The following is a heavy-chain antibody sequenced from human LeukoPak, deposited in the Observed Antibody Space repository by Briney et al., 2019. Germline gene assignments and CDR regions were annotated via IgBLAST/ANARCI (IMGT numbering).Heavy chain of an antibody. V-gene: IGHV1-69*05. Sequence: GASVKVSCKASGGTFSSYAISWVRQAPGQGLEWMGGIIPIFGTANYAQKFQGRVTMTRDTSTSTVYMELSSLRSEDTAVYYCARDRVRSSSWYYFDYWGQGTLVTVSS. CDR2: IIPIFGTA. CDR3: ARDRVRSSSWYYFDY. CDR1: GGTFSSYA. J-gene: IGHJ4*02. D-gene: IGHD6-13*01.